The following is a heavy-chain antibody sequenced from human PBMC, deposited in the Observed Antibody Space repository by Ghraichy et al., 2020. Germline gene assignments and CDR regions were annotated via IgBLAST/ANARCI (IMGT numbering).Heavy chain of an antibody. CDR3: ARDFDSWYTLGP. J-gene: IGHJ5*02. D-gene: IGHD6-13*01. V-gene: IGHV3-21*01. CDR2: ISSSSSYI. Sequence: ESLNISCAASGFTFSSYSMNWVRQAPGKGLEWVSSISSSSSYIYYADSVKGRFTISRDNAKNSLYLQMNSLRAEDTAVYYCARDFDSWYTLGPWGQGTLVTVSS. CDR1: GFTFSSYS.